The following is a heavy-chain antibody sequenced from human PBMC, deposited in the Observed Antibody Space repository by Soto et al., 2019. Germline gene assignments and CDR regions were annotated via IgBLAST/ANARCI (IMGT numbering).Heavy chain of an antibody. D-gene: IGHD3-22*01. Sequence: QVQLVQSGAEVKKPGSSVKVSCKASGGTFSSYAISWVRQAPGQGLEWMGGIIPIFGTANYAQKFQGRVTITEDKSTSTVYMELSSLRSEDTAVYYCAIPPYYYDSSGYYPNWFDPWGQGTLVTVSS. J-gene: IGHJ5*02. CDR2: IIPIFGTA. CDR3: AIPPYYYDSSGYYPNWFDP. V-gene: IGHV1-69*06. CDR1: GGTFSSYA.